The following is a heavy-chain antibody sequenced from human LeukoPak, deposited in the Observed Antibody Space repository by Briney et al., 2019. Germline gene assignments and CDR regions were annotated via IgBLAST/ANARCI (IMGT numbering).Heavy chain of an antibody. D-gene: IGHD2-15*01. CDR3: ASKKGGYCSRGSCYSEGYYYYMDV. CDR2: IYYSGST. J-gene: IGHJ6*03. Sequence: PSETLSLTCTVSGGPISSYYWSWIRQPPGKGLERIGYIYYSGSTNYNPSLKSRVTISVDTSKKQFSLKLSSVTAADTAVYYCASKKGGYCSRGSCYSEGYYYYMDVWGKGTTVTASS. CDR1: GGPISSYY. V-gene: IGHV4-59*01.